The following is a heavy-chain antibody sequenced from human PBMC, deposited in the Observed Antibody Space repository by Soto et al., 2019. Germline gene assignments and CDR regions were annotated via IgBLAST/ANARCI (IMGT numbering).Heavy chain of an antibody. J-gene: IGHJ6*02. CDR1: GYSFTSYW. V-gene: IGHV5-51*01. CDR2: IYPGDSDT. Sequence: GESLKISCKGSGYSFTSYWIGWVRQMPGKGLEWMGIIYPGDSDTRYSPSFQGQVTISADKSISTAYLQWSSLKASDTAMYYCAREGGIAAAGTWYYYGMDVWGQGTTVTVSS. CDR3: AREGGIAAAGTWYYYGMDV. D-gene: IGHD6-13*01.